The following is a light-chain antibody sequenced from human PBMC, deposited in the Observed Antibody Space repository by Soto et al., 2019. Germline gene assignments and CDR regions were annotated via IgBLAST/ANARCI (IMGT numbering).Light chain of an antibody. J-gene: IGKJ1*01. CDR1: QSISNY. V-gene: IGKV1-39*01. CDR3: QQSYSTPST. CDR2: APS. Sequence: DIQMTQSPSSLSASVGDRVTITCRASQSISNYLNWYQQKPGKAPKLLIYAPSSLQSGVPSRFSGSGSGTDFTLTISSLQPEDFATYYCQQSYSTPSTFGQGTKVEIK.